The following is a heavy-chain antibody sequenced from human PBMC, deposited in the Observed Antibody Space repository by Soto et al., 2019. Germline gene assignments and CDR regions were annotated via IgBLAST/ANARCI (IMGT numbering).Heavy chain of an antibody. J-gene: IGHJ3*02. Sequence: GSLRLSCASAGFTFSSYNITWVRQAPGKGLEWVSYITSSSSVIHYADSVRGRFTISRDNAKNLLYLQMDSLRAEDAAVYYCVARDAFDIWGQGTMVTVSS. CDR3: VARDAFDI. CDR2: ITSSSSVI. CDR1: GFTFSSYN. V-gene: IGHV3-48*04.